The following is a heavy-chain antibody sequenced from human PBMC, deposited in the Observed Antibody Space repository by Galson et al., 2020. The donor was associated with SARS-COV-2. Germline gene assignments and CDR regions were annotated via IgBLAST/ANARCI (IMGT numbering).Heavy chain of an antibody. CDR3: ARESRWDLYFDH. CDR2: INSSGST. V-gene: IGHV4-34*01. CDR1: GGSFSGSY. Sequence: SETLSLTCAVYGGSFSGSYWSWIRPPPGKGLEWIGEINSSGSTNYNPSLKSRVTISVDTSKNQFSLKLSSVTAADTAVYYCARESRWDLYFDHWGQGTLVTVSS. J-gene: IGHJ4*02. D-gene: IGHD1-26*01.